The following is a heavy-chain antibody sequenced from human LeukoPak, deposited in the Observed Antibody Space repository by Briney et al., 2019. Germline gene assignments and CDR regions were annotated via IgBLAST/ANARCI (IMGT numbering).Heavy chain of an antibody. CDR1: GYIFTSYW. Sequence: GESLKFSCKASGYIFTSYWVGWVRQMPGKGLEWLGIIYPGDSDTRYSPSFQGQVTISADKSITTAYLQWSSLKASDTAMYYCARSRDYDFDSWGQGTLVTVSS. CDR2: IYPGDSDT. D-gene: IGHD4-17*01. V-gene: IGHV5-51*01. CDR3: ARSRDYDFDS. J-gene: IGHJ4*02.